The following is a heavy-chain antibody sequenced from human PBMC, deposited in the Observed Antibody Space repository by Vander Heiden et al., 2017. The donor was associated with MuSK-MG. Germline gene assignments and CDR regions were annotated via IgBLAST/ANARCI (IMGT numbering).Heavy chain of an antibody. CDR2: ISSSSSYI. D-gene: IGHD5-18*01. V-gene: IGHV3-21*01. J-gene: IGHJ3*02. CDR1: GITFSSYS. CDR3: ARAHTAMVEADAFDI. Sequence: EVQLLESGGGMVKPGGSLRLSCAAYGITFSSYSMNWVRQAPGKGLEWVSSISSSSSYIYYADSVKGRFTISRDNAKNSLYLQMNSLRAEDTAVYYCARAHTAMVEADAFDIWGQGTMVTVSS.